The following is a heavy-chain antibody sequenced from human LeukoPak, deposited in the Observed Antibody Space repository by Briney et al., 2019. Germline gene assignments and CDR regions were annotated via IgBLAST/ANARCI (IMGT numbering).Heavy chain of an antibody. CDR3: VKDAPLLQSN. D-gene: IGHD2-15*01. V-gene: IGHV3-30*02. CDR2: ILSDGTTD. CDR1: AFPSTVTLNSYG. J-gene: IGHJ4*02. Sequence: GGPLRLSCTASAFPSTVTLNSYGVNSVRQAPGRGLEWVALILSDGTTDYYTDSVKGRFTVSRDDSKNTVYLQLSSLRPGDTAVYYCVKDAPLLQSNWGQGSQVTVSS.